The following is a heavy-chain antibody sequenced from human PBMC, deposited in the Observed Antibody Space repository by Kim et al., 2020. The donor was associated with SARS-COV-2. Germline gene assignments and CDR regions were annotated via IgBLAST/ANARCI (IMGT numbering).Heavy chain of an antibody. Sequence: SETLSLTCTVSGGSISSYYWSWIRQPAGKGLEWIGRIYTSGSTNYNPSLKSRVTMSVDTSKNQFSLKLSSVTAADTAVYYCAGDPLEWFQTPLWGQGTLVTVSS. J-gene: IGHJ4*02. CDR3: AGDPLEWFQTPL. V-gene: IGHV4-4*07. CDR1: GGSISSYY. CDR2: IYTSGST. D-gene: IGHD3-3*01.